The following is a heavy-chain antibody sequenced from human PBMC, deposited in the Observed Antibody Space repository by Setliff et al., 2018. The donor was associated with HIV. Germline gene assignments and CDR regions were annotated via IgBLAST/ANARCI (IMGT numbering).Heavy chain of an antibody. CDR1: GVTFSTFA. D-gene: IGHD3-22*01. V-gene: IGHV1-69*13. J-gene: IGHJ6*03. CDR2: IIPILGSI. CDR3: ARLSGDNSGQPYYYYMDV. Sequence: ASVKISCKASGVTFSTFAISWVRQAPGQGLEWMGGIIPILGSIDYAQKFQGRLSITADESTGTAYMELSSLRFEDTAMYYCARLSGDNSGQPYYYYMDVWGKGTTVTVSS.